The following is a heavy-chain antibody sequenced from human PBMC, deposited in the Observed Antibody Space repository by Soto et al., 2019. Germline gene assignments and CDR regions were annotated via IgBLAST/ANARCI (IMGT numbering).Heavy chain of an antibody. CDR3: ARNRATIFGVVLPFDP. CDR1: GYTFTSYD. J-gene: IGHJ5*02. Sequence: ASVKVSCKASGYTFTSYDINWVRQATGQGLEWMGWMNPNSGNTGYAQKFQGRVTMTRNTSISTAYMELSSLRSEDTAVYYCARNRATIFGVVLPFDPWGQGTLVTVSS. D-gene: IGHD3-3*01. CDR2: MNPNSGNT. V-gene: IGHV1-8*01.